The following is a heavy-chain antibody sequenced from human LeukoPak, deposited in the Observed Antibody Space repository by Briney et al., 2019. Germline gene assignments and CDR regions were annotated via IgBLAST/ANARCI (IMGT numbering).Heavy chain of an antibody. CDR1: GYSFTSYW. V-gene: IGHV5-51*01. CDR2: IYPDDSDT. Sequence: GESLKISCKGSGYSFTSYWIGWVRQMPGKGLEWMGIIYPDDSDTKYSPSFQGQVTISADKSISTAYLQWSSLKASDTAMYYCARLAFCTNAVCFSNYYYSMDVWGRGTTVTVSS. CDR3: ARLAFCTNAVCFSNYYYSMDV. J-gene: IGHJ6*03. D-gene: IGHD2-8*01.